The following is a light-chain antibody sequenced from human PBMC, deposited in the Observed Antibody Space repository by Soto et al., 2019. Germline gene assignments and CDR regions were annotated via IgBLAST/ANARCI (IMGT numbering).Light chain of an antibody. V-gene: IGKV3D-20*02. J-gene: IGKJ4*01. CDR3: QQRYSWPLT. CDR1: QSVSSSY. Sequence: EIVLTQSPGTLSLSPGERATLSCRASQSVSSSYLAWYQQKPGQAPRLLIYAASNRATGIPDRFSGSGSGTDFTLTISRLEPEDFAVYYCQQRYSWPLTFGGGTRVEIK. CDR2: AAS.